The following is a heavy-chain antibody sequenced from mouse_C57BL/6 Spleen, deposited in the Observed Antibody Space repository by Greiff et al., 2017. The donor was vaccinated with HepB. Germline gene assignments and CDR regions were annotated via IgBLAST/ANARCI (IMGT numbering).Heavy chain of an antibody. D-gene: IGHD1-1*01. V-gene: IGHV5-4*03. CDR3: ARDYYGSSYVWFAY. CDR2: ISDGGSYT. Sequence: DVKLVESGGGLVKPGGSLKLSCAASGFTFSSYAMSWVRQTPEKRLEWVATISDGGSYTYYPDNVKGRFTISRDNAKNNLYLQMSHLKSEDTAMYYCARDYYGSSYVWFAYWGQGTLVTVSA. CDR1: GFTFSSYA. J-gene: IGHJ3*01.